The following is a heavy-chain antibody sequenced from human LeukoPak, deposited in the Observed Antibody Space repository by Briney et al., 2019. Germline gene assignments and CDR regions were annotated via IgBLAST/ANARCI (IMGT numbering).Heavy chain of an antibody. V-gene: IGHV4-34*01. Sequence: SETLSLTCAVYGGSFSGYYWSWIRQPPGKGLEWIGEINYSGSTNYNPSLKSRVTISVDTSKNQFSLELSSVTAADTAVYYCARLGVRVVPAAVFDYWGQGTLVTVSS. D-gene: IGHD2-2*01. CDR1: GGSFSGYY. J-gene: IGHJ4*02. CDR3: ARLGVRVVPAAVFDY. CDR2: INYSGST.